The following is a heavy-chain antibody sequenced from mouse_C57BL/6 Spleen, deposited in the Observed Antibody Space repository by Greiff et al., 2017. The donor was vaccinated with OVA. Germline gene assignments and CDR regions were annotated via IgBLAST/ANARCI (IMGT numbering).Heavy chain of an antibody. Sequence: VQLQQPGAELVKPGASVKMSCKASGYTFTSYWITWVKQRPGQGLEWIGDIYPGSGSTNYNEKFKSKATLTVDTSSSTAYMQLSSLTSEDSAVYYCARRGLYYGNYGRAMDYWGQGTSVTVSS. D-gene: IGHD2-1*01. CDR2: IYPGSGST. CDR1: GYTFTSYW. CDR3: ARRGLYYGNYGRAMDY. J-gene: IGHJ4*01. V-gene: IGHV1-55*01.